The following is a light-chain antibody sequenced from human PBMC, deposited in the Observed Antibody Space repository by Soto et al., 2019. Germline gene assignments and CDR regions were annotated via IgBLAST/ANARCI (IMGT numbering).Light chain of an antibody. Sequence: IMMTQSPAALSLSPGERATLSCGASQSVKSSLAWYQQKPGQAPRLLIYGASTRATGIPARFSGSGSGTEFTLTISSLQSEDSAVYYCQHYNRWLWTFGQGTKVDIK. CDR3: QHYNRWLWT. CDR2: GAS. CDR1: QSVKSS. J-gene: IGKJ1*01. V-gene: IGKV3-15*01.